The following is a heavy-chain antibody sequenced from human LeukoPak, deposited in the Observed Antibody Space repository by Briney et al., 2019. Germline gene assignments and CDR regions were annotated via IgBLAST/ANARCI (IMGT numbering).Heavy chain of an antibody. V-gene: IGHV1-2*02. CDR1: GYTFTGYY. Sequence: GASVKVSCKASGYTFTGYYMHWVRQAPGQGLEWMGWINPNSGGTNYAQKFQGRVTMTRDTSISTAYMELSRLRSGDTAVYYCARGGYYYDMSQDYWGQGTLVTVSS. CDR2: INPNSGGT. D-gene: IGHD3-22*01. J-gene: IGHJ4*02. CDR3: ARGGYYYDMSQDY.